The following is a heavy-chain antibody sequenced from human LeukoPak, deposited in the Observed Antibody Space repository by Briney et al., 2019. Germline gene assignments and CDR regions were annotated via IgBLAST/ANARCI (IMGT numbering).Heavy chain of an antibody. CDR1: GDSLNSHY. J-gene: IGHJ4*02. CDR2: VFYSGSS. CDR3: AGRAARFFDY. Sequence: PSETLSLTCTVSGDSLNSHYWTWIRQSQGEGLQWIGYVFYSGSSNYNASLRSRVAISVDTSKNQFSLKLTSVTAADTAVYYCAGRAARFFDYWGQGILVTVSS. D-gene: IGHD6-25*01. V-gene: IGHV4-59*11.